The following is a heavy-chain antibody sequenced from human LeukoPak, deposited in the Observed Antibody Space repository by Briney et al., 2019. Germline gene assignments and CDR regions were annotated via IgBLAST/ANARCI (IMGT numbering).Heavy chain of an antibody. CDR2: MNPNSGNT. CDR1: GYTFTSYD. CDR3: ATMTTVTTPFDY. V-gene: IGHV1-8*01. D-gene: IGHD4-17*01. Sequence: GASVKVSCKASGYTFTSYDINWVRQATGQRPEWMGWMNPNSGNTGYAQKFQGRVTMTRNTSISTAYMELSSLRSEDTAVYYCATMTTVTTPFDYWGQGTLVTVSS. J-gene: IGHJ4*02.